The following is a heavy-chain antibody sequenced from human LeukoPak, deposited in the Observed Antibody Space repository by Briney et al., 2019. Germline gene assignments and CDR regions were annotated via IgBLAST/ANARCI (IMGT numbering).Heavy chain of an antibody. CDR1: GFTFSSYG. CDR3: ARENPTTLSGNDY. Sequence: PGGSLRLSCAASGFTFSSYGMHWVRQAPGKGLEWVAVISYDGSNKYYADSVKGRFTISRDNAKNSLYLQMNSLRAEDTAVYYCARENPTTLSGNDYWGQGTLVTVSS. D-gene: IGHD4-17*01. CDR2: ISYDGSNK. J-gene: IGHJ4*02. V-gene: IGHV3-30*03.